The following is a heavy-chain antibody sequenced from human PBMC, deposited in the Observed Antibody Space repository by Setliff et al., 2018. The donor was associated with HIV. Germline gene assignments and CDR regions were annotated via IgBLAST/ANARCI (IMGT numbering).Heavy chain of an antibody. V-gene: IGHV3-74*01. CDR3: ARDGLGGDMAGRQRTYFFDY. D-gene: IGHD3-16*01. J-gene: IGHJ4*02. CDR1: GFTFSSYW. Sequence: PGGSLRLSCAASGFTFSSYWMHWVRQAPGKGLVWVSRINSDGSSTSYADSVKGRFTISRDNAKNTLYLQMNSLRAEDTATYYCARDGLGGDMAGRQRTYFFDYWGQGTLVTVSS. CDR2: INSDGSST.